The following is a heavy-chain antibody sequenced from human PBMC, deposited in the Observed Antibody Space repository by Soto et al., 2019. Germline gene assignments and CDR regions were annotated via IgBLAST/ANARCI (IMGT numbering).Heavy chain of an antibody. V-gene: IGHV3-7*01. CDR2: IKEDGSVK. D-gene: IGHD3-16*01. CDR1: GFTFSIYW. CDR3: VRENEGGPEY. J-gene: IGHJ4*02. Sequence: VQLVESGGGLVHPGGSLRLSCTASGFTFSIYWMMWVRQAPGKGLEWVANIKEDGSVKYHVDSVKGRFTISRDNAKNSLFLQMNGLRAEDTAVYYCVRENEGGPEYWGQGTLVTVSS.